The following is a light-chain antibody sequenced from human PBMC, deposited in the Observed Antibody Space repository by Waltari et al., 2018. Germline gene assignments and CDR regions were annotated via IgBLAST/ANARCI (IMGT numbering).Light chain of an antibody. V-gene: IGKV3-20*01. CDR3: QQYGSSVMYT. CDR1: QSLTKKY. Sequence: EIVLTQSPGTLSLSPGERATFSCRASQSLTKKYLAWYQQKPGQAPRLLIYGASSRAAGIPDRFSGSGSGTDFTLTISRLEPEDFAVYYCQQYGSSVMYTFGQGTKLEIK. J-gene: IGKJ2*01. CDR2: GAS.